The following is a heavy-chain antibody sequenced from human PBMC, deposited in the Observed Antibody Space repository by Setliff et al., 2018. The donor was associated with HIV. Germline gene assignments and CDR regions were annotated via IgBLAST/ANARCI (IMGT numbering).Heavy chain of an antibody. CDR2: IFYTGST. CDR3: ARSPGMFDY. CDR1: GDSITGHY. J-gene: IGHJ4*02. D-gene: IGHD1-1*01. Sequence: SETLSLTCTVSGDSITGHYWNWIRQPPGKGLEWIGYIFYTGSTNYNPSLKSRVTISVDTSKKQFFLKLSSVTAADTAVYYCARSPGMFDYWGQGTLVTVSS. V-gene: IGHV4-59*11.